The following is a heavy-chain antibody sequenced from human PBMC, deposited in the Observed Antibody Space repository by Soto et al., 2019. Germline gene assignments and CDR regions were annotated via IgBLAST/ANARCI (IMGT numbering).Heavy chain of an antibody. D-gene: IGHD1-1*01. CDR3: VKRGEPGGYGYMDV. CDR1: GLTFSRYA. J-gene: IGHJ6*03. V-gene: IGHV3-23*01. CDR2: ISGSGDNT. Sequence: WGSLRLSCAASGLTFSRYAMSWVRQTPGKGLEWVSTISGSGDNTDFADFVRGRLTISRDNSKDTLYLQMNSLRADDTAVYYCVKRGEPGGYGYMDVWGKGTTVTVS.